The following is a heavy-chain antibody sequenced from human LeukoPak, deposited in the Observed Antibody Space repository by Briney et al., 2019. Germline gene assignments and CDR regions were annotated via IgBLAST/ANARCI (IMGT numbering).Heavy chain of an antibody. V-gene: IGHV4-59*12. Sequence: SETLSLTCTVSGGSISSYYWSWIRQPPGKGLEWIGYIYYSRSTNYNPSLKSRVTISVDTSKNQFSLKLSSVTAADTAVYYGARVPYNCNYGAYFVYWGQGALVTVSS. J-gene: IGHJ4*02. CDR3: ARVPYNCNYGAYFVY. CDR1: GGSISSYY. D-gene: IGHD1-7*01. CDR2: IYYSRST.